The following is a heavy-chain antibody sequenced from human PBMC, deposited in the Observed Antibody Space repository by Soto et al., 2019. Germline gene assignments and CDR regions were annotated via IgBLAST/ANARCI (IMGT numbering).Heavy chain of an antibody. D-gene: IGHD2-2*01. CDR1: GFTFSSYA. CDR3: AKSGGSDCSSTSCYALENRYYYYYYMDV. J-gene: IGHJ6*03. Sequence: GGSLRLSCAASGFTFSSYAMSWVRQAPGKGLEWVSAISGSGGSTYYADSVKGRFTISRDNSKNTLYLQMNSLRAEDTAVYYCAKSGGSDCSSTSCYALENRYYYYYYMDVWGKGTTVTVS. CDR2: ISGSGGST. V-gene: IGHV3-23*01.